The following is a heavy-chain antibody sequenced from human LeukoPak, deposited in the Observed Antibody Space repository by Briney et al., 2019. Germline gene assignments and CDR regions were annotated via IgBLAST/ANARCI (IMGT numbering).Heavy chain of an antibody. CDR1: GGSISSYY. Sequence: SETLSLTCTVSGGSISSYYWSWIRQPAGKGLEWIGRIYTSGSTNYNPSLKSRVTMSVDTSKNQFSLKLSSVTAADTAVYYCARDPKANYDSSGYVKPRHFDYWGQGTLVTVSS. CDR2: IYTSGST. CDR3: ARDPKANYDSSGYVKPRHFDY. J-gene: IGHJ4*02. V-gene: IGHV4-4*07. D-gene: IGHD3-22*01.